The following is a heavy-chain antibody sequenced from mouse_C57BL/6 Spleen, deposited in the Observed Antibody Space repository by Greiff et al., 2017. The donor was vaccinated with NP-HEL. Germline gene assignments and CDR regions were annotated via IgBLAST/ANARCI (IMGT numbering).Heavy chain of an antibody. CDR1: GYTFTDYE. J-gene: IGHJ2*01. D-gene: IGHD3-1*01. V-gene: IGHV1-15*01. Sequence: VQLQQSGAELVRPGASVTLSCKASGYTFTDYEMHWVKQTPVHGLEWIGAIDPETGGTAYNQKFKGKAILTADNSSSTAYMELRSLTSEDSAVYYCTRSGTAYFDYRGQGTTLTVSA. CDR3: TRSGTAYFDY. CDR2: IDPETGGT.